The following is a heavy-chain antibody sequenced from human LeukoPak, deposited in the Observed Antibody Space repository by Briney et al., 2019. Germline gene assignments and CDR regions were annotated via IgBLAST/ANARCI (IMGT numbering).Heavy chain of an antibody. D-gene: IGHD3-10*01. J-gene: IGHJ5*02. CDR3: AHRLVREGAWFGP. CDR1: GFSLSSSGVG. Sequence: SGPTLVKPTQTLTLTCTFSGFSLSSSGVGVGWIRQPPGKALGWLAYIYWDDDNRYSPSLKTRLTVTKDTSKNEVVLTMTNMDPADTGTHFCAHRLVREGAWFGPWGQGTLVTVSS. V-gene: IGHV2-5*02. CDR2: IYWDDDN.